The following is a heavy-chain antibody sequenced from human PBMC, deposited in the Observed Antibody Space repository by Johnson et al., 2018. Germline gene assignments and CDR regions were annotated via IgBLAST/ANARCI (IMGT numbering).Heavy chain of an antibody. V-gene: IGHV1-69*14. CDR3: ARGHSSGWAEYFQH. J-gene: IGHJ1*01. CDR1: GGTFSSYA. D-gene: IGHD6-19*01. Sequence: QVQLVKSGAEVKKPGSSVKVSCKASGGTFSSYAISWVRQAPGQGLEWMGGIIPIFGTATYAQKFQGRVTITADKSTSTAYMELSSLRSEDRAVYYCARGHSSGWAEYFQHWGQGTLVTVSS. CDR2: IIPIFGTA.